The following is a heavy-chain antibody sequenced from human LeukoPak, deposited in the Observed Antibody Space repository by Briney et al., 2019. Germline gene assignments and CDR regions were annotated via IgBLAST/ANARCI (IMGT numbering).Heavy chain of an antibody. V-gene: IGHV1-2*02. Sequence: ASVKVSCKASGYTFTGYYMHWVRQAPGQGLEWVGWIDPNSGGTNYAQKFQGRVTMTRDTSISTAYMELSRLRSDDTAVYYCARDRGAVAGQDYWGQGTLVTVSS. CDR3: ARDRGAVAGQDY. D-gene: IGHD6-19*01. CDR1: GYTFTGYY. J-gene: IGHJ4*02. CDR2: IDPNSGGT.